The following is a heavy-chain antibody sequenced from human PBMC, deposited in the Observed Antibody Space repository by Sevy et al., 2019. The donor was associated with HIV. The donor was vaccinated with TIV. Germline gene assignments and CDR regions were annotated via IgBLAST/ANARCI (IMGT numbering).Heavy chain of an antibody. V-gene: IGHV3-53*01. Sequence: GGSLRLSCAASGFTVSDNHMNWVRQAPGKGLEWVSVIYSSDRKDYADSVKGRFTDARDNSTNTQYIQMNSLRAEDTAVYYCARDCVTYYYDRSGYDTSGYRIDVWGQGTTVTVSS. J-gene: IGHJ6*02. D-gene: IGHD3-22*01. CDR1: GFTVSDNH. CDR3: ARDCVTYYYDRSGYDTSGYRIDV. CDR2: IYSSDRK.